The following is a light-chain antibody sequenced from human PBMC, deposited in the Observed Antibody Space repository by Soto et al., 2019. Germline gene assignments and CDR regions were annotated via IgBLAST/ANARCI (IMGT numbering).Light chain of an antibody. J-gene: IGKJ1*01. CDR1: QTISSW. V-gene: IGKV1-5*03. Sequence: DIQMNQSPSTLAGSVGDRVTITCRASQTISSWLAWYQQKPGKAPKLLIYKASTLKSGVPSRFRGSGSGTEFTLTISSLQPDDFATDYCQHYNSYSEAFGQGTKVDI. CDR3: QHYNSYSEA. CDR2: KAS.